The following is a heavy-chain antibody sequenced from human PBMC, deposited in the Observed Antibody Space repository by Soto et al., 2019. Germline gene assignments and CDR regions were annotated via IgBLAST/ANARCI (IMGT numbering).Heavy chain of an antibody. CDR2: IRSKANSYAT. J-gene: IGHJ6*03. D-gene: IGHD3-10*01. Sequence: GGSLRLSCAASGFTFSGSAMHWVRQASGKGLEWVGRIRSKANSYATAYAASVKGRFTISRDDSKNTAYLQMNSLKTEDTAVYYCWSRDRITMVRGVTSPPAPPFYYYMDVWGKGTTVTVSS. CDR3: WSRDRITMVRGVTSPPAPPFYYYMDV. V-gene: IGHV3-73*01. CDR1: GFTFSGSA.